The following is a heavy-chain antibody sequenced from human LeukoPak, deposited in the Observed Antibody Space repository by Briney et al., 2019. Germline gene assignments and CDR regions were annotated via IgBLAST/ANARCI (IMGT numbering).Heavy chain of an antibody. J-gene: IGHJ4*02. V-gene: IGHV4-59*01. Sequence: PSETLSLTCTVSGGSISSYYWSWIRQPPGKGLEWIGYIYYSGSTNYNPSLKSRVTISVDTSKNQFSLKLSSATAADTAVYYCARGYDTFDYWGQGTLVTVSS. CDR2: IYYSGST. CDR3: ARGYDTFDY. CDR1: GGSISSYY. D-gene: IGHD5-12*01.